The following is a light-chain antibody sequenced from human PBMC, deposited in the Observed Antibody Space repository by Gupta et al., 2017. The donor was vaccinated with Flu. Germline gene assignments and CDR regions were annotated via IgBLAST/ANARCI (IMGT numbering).Light chain of an antibody. CDR3: MQDLKTPLT. Sequence: DFVLTLSPLSLPVTVGEPASISCRSSQSLLHNLGYNSLDWYVQKPGRSPQLLIYMGSTRASGVPDRFSGSGSGTEFTLKISRVEAEDFGVYYCMQDLKTPLTFGGGTKLEIK. J-gene: IGKJ4*01. CDR2: MGS. V-gene: IGKV2-28*01. CDR1: QSLLHNLGYNS.